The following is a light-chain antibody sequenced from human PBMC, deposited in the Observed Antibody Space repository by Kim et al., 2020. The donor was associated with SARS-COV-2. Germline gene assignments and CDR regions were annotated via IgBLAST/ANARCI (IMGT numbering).Light chain of an antibody. CDR2: DVV. Sequence: QSALTQPASVSAYPGQSITISCSGTSGDVGGYDYVSWYQQHPGKAPKLMSSDVVNRPSGVSSRFSGSKSGNTASLTISELQAEDEADYYCCSYTSSSTVVFGGGTQLTVL. J-gene: IGLJ2*01. CDR3: CSYTSSSTVV. CDR1: SGDVGGYDY. V-gene: IGLV2-14*03.